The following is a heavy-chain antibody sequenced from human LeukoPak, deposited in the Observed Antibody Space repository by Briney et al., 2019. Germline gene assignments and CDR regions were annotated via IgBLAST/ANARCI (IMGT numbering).Heavy chain of an antibody. D-gene: IGHD3-22*01. J-gene: IGHJ4*02. CDR2: INPSGGST. Sequence: ASVKVSCKASGGTFSSYAISWVRQAPGQGLEWMGIINPSGGSTSYAQKFQGRVTMTRDTSTSTVYMELSSLRSEDTAVYYCARDLTDYYDSSGYYDYWGQGTLVTVSS. V-gene: IGHV1-46*01. CDR3: ARDLTDYYDSSGYYDY. CDR1: GGTFSSYA.